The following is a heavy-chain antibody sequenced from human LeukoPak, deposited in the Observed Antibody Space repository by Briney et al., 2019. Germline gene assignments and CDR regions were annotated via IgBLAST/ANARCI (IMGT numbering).Heavy chain of an antibody. Sequence: GGSLRLSCAASGFTFSSYAMSWVRQAPGKGLEWVSAISGSGGSTYYADSVKGRFTISRDNSKNTLYLQMNSLRAEDTAVYYCAKDVESSSWYPYYFDCWGQGTLVTVSS. D-gene: IGHD6-13*01. V-gene: IGHV3-23*01. CDR1: GFTFSSYA. J-gene: IGHJ4*02. CDR2: ISGSGGST. CDR3: AKDVESSSWYPYYFDC.